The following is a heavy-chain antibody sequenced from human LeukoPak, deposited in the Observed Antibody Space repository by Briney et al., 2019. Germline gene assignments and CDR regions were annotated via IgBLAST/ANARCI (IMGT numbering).Heavy chain of an antibody. V-gene: IGHV3-74*01. J-gene: IGHJ4*02. CDR2: IKNDGSTT. CDR3: HPLAYISN. Sequence: GGSLRLSCAVSGFSFSSRWMHWVRQAPGKGLVWVALIKNDGSTTNYADSVKGRFTASRDDAKNSVYLQMSSLRAEDTAVYYCHPLAYISNWGQGTLVTISS. CDR1: GFSFSSRW. D-gene: IGHD3-3*02.